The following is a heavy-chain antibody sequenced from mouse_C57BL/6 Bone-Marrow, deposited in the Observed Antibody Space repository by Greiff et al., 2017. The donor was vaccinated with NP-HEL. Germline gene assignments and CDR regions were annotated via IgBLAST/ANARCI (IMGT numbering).Heavy chain of an antibody. CDR3: ARDYGNYVGY. CDR1: GYSFTGYF. Sequence: DVHLVESGPELVKPGDSVKISCKASGYSFTGYFMNWVMQSHGKSLEWIGRINPYNGDTFYNQKFKGKATLTVDKSSSTAHMELRSLTSEDSAVYYCARDYGNYVGYWGQGTTLTVSS. D-gene: IGHD2-1*01. J-gene: IGHJ2*01. CDR2: INPYNGDT. V-gene: IGHV1-20*01.